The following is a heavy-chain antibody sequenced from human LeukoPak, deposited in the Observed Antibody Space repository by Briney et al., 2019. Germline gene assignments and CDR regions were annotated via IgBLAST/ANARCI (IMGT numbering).Heavy chain of an antibody. V-gene: IGHV3-23*01. D-gene: IGHD3-10*01. CDR2: ISSTGGTA. CDR3: AKDSRPYGSGSYYLDY. J-gene: IGHJ4*02. Sequence: GGSLRLSCAASGFTFSSFGMSWVRQAPGKGLEWVSAISSTGGTAYYADSVKGRFTISRDNSKNTLYLQMNSLRAEDTAVYYCAKDSRPYGSGSYYLDYWGQGTLVTVSS. CDR1: GFTFSSFG.